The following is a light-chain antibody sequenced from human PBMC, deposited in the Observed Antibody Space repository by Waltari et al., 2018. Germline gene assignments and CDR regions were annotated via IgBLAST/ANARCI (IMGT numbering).Light chain of an antibody. Sequence: DIVMTQSPLSLPVTPGESASFSCRSSQSLLHSNGKNYLDWDVQKPGQSPQLLICRGFNRAAGVPDRFSGSGSGTDFTLEISRVEPEDVGIYYCMQQLQTPRSFGPGTKVEIK. CDR2: RGF. CDR1: QSLLHSNGKNY. CDR3: MQQLQTPRS. V-gene: IGKV2-28*01. J-gene: IGKJ3*01.